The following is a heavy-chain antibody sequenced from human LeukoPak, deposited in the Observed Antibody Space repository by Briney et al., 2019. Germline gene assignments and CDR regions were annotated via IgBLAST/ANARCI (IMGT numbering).Heavy chain of an antibody. Sequence: GGSLRLSCAASGFTFSNYAMHWVRQAPGKGLEWVTVISYLGTNEFYADSVKGRFTISRDNSNNTLYLQMNSLRSEDTAIYYCARSKGWSVNVPRIDHWGQGTLVTVSS. CDR2: ISYLGTNE. D-gene: IGHD2-15*01. CDR3: ARSKGWSVNVPRIDH. J-gene: IGHJ4*02. V-gene: IGHV3-30*16. CDR1: GFTFSNYA.